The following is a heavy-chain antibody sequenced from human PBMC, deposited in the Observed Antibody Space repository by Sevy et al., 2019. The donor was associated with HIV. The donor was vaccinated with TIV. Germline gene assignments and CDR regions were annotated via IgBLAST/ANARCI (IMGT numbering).Heavy chain of an antibody. D-gene: IGHD6-13*01. CDR3: ARGSRAAAGDFDY. J-gene: IGHJ4*02. CDR2: ISYDGSNK. Sequence: GGSLRLSCAASGFTFSSYAMHWVRQAPGKGLEWVAVISYDGSNKYYAASVKGRFTISRDNSKNSLHLQMKSRRAVDTAVYYCARGSRAAAGDFDYWGQGTLVTVSS. CDR1: GFTFSSYA. V-gene: IGHV3-30-3*01.